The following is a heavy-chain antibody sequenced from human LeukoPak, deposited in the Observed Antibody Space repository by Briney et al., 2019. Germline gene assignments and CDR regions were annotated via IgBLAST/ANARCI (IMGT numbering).Heavy chain of an antibody. CDR1: GGSISSGGYY. V-gene: IGHV4-31*03. D-gene: IGHD2-2*01. CDR2: IYYSGST. CDR3: ASYRLGYCSRTSCRNWFDP. J-gene: IGHJ5*02. Sequence: PSQTLSLTCTVSGGSISSGGYYWSWIRQHPGKGLEWIGYIYYSGSTYYNPSLKSRVTISVDTSKNQFSLKLSSVTAADTAVYYCASYRLGYCSRTSCRNWFDPWGQGTLVTVSS.